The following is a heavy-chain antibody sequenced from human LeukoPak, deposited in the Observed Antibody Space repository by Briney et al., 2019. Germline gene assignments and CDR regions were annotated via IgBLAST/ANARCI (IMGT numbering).Heavy chain of an antibody. CDR3: ARDYPGIGGESPY. D-gene: IGHD3-16*01. CDR2: IYHSGST. CDR1: GYSISSGYY. V-gene: IGHV4-38-2*02. Sequence: SETLSLTCTASGYSISSGYYWGWIRQPPGKVLEWIGSIYHSGSTYYNPSLKSRVTISVDTSKNQFSLKLSSVTAADTAVYYCARDYPGIGGESPYWGQGTLVTVSS. J-gene: IGHJ4*02.